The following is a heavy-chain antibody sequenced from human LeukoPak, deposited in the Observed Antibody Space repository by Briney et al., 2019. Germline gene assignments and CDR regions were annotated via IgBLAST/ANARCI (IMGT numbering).Heavy chain of an antibody. J-gene: IGHJ4*02. V-gene: IGHV3-53*01. D-gene: IGHD2-15*01. CDR3: ARDHCSGGSCYSAY. CDR1: GFTVSSNY. Sequence: PGGSLRLSCAASGFTVSSNYMTWVRQAPGKGLEWVSVIYSGGSTNYADSVKGRFTISRDSYKNTLYLQMNILRPEDTAVYYCARDHCSGGSCYSAYWGQGTLVTVSS. CDR2: IYSGGST.